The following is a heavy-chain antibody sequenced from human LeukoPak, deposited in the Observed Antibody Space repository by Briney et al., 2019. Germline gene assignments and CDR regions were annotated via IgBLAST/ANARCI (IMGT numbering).Heavy chain of an antibody. D-gene: IGHD2-15*01. CDR2: ISADNGNT. Sequence: GASVKVSCKASGYTFTSYGISWVRQAPGQGLEWMGWISADNGNTNYAQKLQGRVTMTTDTSTSTAYMELRSLRSDDTAVYYCASLLGYCSGGSCYSHHSMDVWGQGTTVTVSS. CDR3: ASLLGYCSGGSCYSHHSMDV. J-gene: IGHJ6*02. V-gene: IGHV1-18*01. CDR1: GYTFTSYG.